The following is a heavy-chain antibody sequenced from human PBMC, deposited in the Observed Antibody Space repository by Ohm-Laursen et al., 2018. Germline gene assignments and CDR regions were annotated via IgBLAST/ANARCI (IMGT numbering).Heavy chain of an antibody. CDR1: GFTFNSYA. J-gene: IGHJ4*02. D-gene: IGHD6-19*01. Sequence: SLRLSCAASGFTFNSYAMHWVRQAPGKGLEWVTMIWSDGSNKYYADSVKGRFTISRDNSKNTLYLQMNSLRAEDTAVYYCAREELESSGWADWGQGTLVTVSS. CDR3: AREELESSGWAD. CDR2: IWSDGSNK. V-gene: IGHV3-33*01.